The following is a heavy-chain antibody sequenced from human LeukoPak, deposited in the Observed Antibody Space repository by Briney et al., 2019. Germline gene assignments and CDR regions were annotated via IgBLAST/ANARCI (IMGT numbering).Heavy chain of an antibody. J-gene: IGHJ4*02. V-gene: IGHV4-59*08. CDR3: ARLYSSGWYYFDY. CDR2: IYYSGST. CDR1: GGSISSYY. Sequence: SETLSLTCTVSGGSISSYYWSWIRQPPGKGLEWIGYIYYSGSTNYNPSLKSRVTISVDTSKNQFSLKLSSVTAADAAVYYCARLYSSGWYYFDYWGQGTLVTVSS. D-gene: IGHD6-19*01.